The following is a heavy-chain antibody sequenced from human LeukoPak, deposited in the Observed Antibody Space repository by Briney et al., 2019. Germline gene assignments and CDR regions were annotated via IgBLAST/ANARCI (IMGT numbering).Heavy chain of an antibody. CDR1: GFTFSSFW. J-gene: IGHJ3*02. Sequence: GGSLRLSCAASGFTFSSFWMSWVRQAPGKGLEWVANIKQDGSDKYYVDSVKGRFTISRDNAKNSLFLQTNSLRAGDTAVYYCARAVNYAFDIWGQGTMVTVSS. CDR2: IKQDGSDK. V-gene: IGHV3-7*01. CDR3: ARAVNYAFDI. D-gene: IGHD4-17*01.